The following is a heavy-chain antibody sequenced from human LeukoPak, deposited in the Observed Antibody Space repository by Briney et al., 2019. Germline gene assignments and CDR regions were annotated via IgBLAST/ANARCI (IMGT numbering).Heavy chain of an antibody. Sequence: PGGSLRLSCAASGFTFSSYAMHWVRQAPGKGLEWVAVISYDGSNKYYADSVKGRFTISRDNSKNTLYLQMNSLRAEDTAVYYCARGHSNWVWYFDLWGRGTLVTVSS. CDR2: ISYDGSNK. D-gene: IGHD1-1*01. CDR3: ARGHSNWVWYFDL. J-gene: IGHJ2*01. CDR1: GFTFSSYA. V-gene: IGHV3-30*04.